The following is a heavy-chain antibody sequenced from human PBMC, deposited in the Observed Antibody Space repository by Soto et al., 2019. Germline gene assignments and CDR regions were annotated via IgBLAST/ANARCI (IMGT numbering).Heavy chain of an antibody. CDR2: IYYIGST. CDR3: AASGSNGQFDF. V-gene: IGHV4-59*01. D-gene: IGHD3-10*01. J-gene: IGHJ4*02. CDR1: GGSISNYF. Sequence: QVQLQESGPGLVKPSETLSLTCTVSGGSISNYFWHWIRQPPGKGLEWIGYIYYIGSTNYNLSLRSRVTVSVDTSKNQYSLTLSSVTAADTAVDYCAASGSNGQFDFWAQGTLVTVSS.